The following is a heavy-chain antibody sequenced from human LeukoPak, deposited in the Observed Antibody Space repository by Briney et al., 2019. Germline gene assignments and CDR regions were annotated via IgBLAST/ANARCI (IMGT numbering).Heavy chain of an antibody. V-gene: IGHV3-33*01. J-gene: IGHJ4*02. CDR3: ARDLSRGRYFDY. CDR2: IWHDGSNQ. Sequence: GRSLRLSCAASGFSFSVYGMHWVRQAPGKGLEWLALIWHDGSNQHYADSVAGRFIVSRDNSKNTLYLHMSSLRVEDTAIYYCARDLSRGRYFDYWGQGTLVTVSS. D-gene: IGHD3-10*01. CDR1: GFSFSVYG.